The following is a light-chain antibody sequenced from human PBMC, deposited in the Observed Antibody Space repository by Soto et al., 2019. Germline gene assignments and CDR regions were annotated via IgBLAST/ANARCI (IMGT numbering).Light chain of an antibody. CDR3: HQYVHWPPVS. CDR1: QSVSSS. CDR2: DTS. V-gene: IGKV3-15*01. Sequence: EIVVTQSPATLSVSPGERVTLSCSASQSVSSSLAWYQQRPGQAPRLLIYDTSTRAPAIAARFSGSGSGSECTLTMSSLQSEDVAVYYGHQYVHWPPVSFGQGTPVEVK. J-gene: IGKJ1*01.